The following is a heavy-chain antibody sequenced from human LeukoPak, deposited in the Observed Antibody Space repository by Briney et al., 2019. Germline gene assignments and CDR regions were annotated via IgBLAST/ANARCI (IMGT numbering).Heavy chain of an antibody. Sequence: QPGRSLRLSCAASGFTFSSYGMHWVRQAPGKGLEWVAVIWYDGSNKYYADSVKGRFTISRDNAKNSLYLQMNSLRAEDTAVYYCARGDYDSSGHLDYWGQGTLVTVSS. CDR3: ARGDYDSSGHLDY. J-gene: IGHJ4*02. D-gene: IGHD3-22*01. CDR2: IWYDGSNK. V-gene: IGHV3-33*03. CDR1: GFTFSSYG.